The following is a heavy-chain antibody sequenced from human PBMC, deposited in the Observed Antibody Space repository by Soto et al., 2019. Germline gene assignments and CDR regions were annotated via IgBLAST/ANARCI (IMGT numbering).Heavy chain of an antibody. Sequence: ALVKVSCKASEYTFTGYFVHWVRQAPGQGLEWMGWINPKNGATNYAQKFQDWVSMTRDTSISTAYMELRRLRSDDTAVYYCATNDGGGSGSQLNYWGQGTLVTVSS. J-gene: IGHJ4*02. D-gene: IGHD6-19*01. CDR2: INPKNGAT. CDR1: EYTFTGYF. CDR3: ATNDGGGSGSQLNY. V-gene: IGHV1-2*04.